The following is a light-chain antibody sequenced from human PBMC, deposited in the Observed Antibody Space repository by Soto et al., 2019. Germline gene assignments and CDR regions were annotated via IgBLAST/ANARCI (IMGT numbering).Light chain of an antibody. CDR3: QQYISSLHT. CDR2: WAS. V-gene: IGKV4-1*01. Sequence: DIVMAQSPDSLAVSLGERATVNCKSSQSVLSTSDNKNYLAWYQQKPGQPPKALIYWASTRESGVPDRFSGSGYGTDFTLTINSLQAEDVAVYYCQQYISSLHTFGQGTKLEIK. J-gene: IGKJ2*01. CDR1: QSVLSTSDNKNY.